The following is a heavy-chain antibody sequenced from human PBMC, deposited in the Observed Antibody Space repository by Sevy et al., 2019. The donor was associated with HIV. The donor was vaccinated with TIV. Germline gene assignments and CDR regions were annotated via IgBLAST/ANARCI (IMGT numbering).Heavy chain of an antibody. CDR1: GYTFTTYG. Sequence: GESLKISCKASGYTFTTYGITWVRQAPGQGLEWMGWISAYNGNTNYAQKVQGRVTMTTDTSTSTAYMELRGLRSDDTAVYYCARIVKYYYDSSGPPTYYYYGMDVWGQGTTVTVSS. CDR2: ISAYNGNT. CDR3: ARIVKYYYDSSGPPTYYYYGMDV. J-gene: IGHJ6*02. D-gene: IGHD3-22*01. V-gene: IGHV1-18*01.